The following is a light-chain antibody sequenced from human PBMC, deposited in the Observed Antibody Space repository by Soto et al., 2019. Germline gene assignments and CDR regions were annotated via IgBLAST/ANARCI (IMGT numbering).Light chain of an antibody. V-gene: IGLV2-14*01. J-gene: IGLJ1*01. CDR2: EVN. CDR1: SSDVGAYNY. Sequence: QSALTQPASVSASPGQSITISCNGTSSDVGAYNYVSWYQQHPGKAPKLMIYEVNNRPSGVSNRFSGSKSGSTASLTISGLQAEDEADYYCSSYTSSSTLAYVFGTGTKLTVL. CDR3: SSYTSSSTLAYV.